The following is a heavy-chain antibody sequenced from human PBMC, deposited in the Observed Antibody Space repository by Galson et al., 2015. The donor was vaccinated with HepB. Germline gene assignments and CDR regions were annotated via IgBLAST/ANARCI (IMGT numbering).Heavy chain of an antibody. V-gene: IGHV3-7*03. D-gene: IGHD5-24*01. J-gene: IGHJ4*02. Sequence: SLRLSCAASGFTFSSYWMSWVRQGPGKGLEWVANIKQDGSEKYYVDSVKGRFTISRDNAKNSLYLQMNSLRAEDTAVYYCAKDRERWLHLGYFDYWGQGTLFTVSS. CDR3: AKDRERWLHLGYFDY. CDR1: GFTFSSYW. CDR2: IKQDGSEK.